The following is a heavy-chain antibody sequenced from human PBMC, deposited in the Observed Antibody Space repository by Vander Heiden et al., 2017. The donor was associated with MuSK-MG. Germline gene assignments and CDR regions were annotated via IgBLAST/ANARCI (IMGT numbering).Heavy chain of an antibody. D-gene: IGHD3-16*02. CDR2: IYDAGGT. Sequence: EVQLVESGGGLVQPGGSLILSCPASGFTVSTNYMSWVRQAPGKGLEWVSVIYDAGGTYYADSVKGRFTISRDNSKNTLYLQMNSLRAEDTAVYYCARRNVGGSYRRDDAFDIWGQGTMVTVSS. V-gene: IGHV3-66*02. CDR1: GFTVSTNY. CDR3: ARRNVGGSYRRDDAFDI. J-gene: IGHJ3*02.